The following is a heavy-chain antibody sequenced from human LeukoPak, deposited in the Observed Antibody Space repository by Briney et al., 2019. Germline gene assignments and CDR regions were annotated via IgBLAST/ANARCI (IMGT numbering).Heavy chain of an antibody. J-gene: IGHJ3*01. V-gene: IGHV4-39*07. D-gene: IGHD2-15*01. CDR3: ARYPGVVAGLPAFDF. Sequence: SETLSLTCIVSGGSISSTVSYWGWVRQPPGRGLEGIGSIHYSGSTYYIPSLKSRITISLDMSKNQYSLKLSSVTAADTAVYFCARYPGVVAGLPAFDFWGQGTMVTVSS. CDR1: GGSISSTVSY. CDR2: IHYSGST.